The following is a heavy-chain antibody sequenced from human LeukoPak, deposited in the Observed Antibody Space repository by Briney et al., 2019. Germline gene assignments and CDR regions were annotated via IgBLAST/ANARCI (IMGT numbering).Heavy chain of an antibody. V-gene: IGHV3-30*04. J-gene: IGHJ4*02. CDR1: GFTFSSYA. D-gene: IGHD3-10*01. Sequence: GRSLRLSCAASGFTFSSYAMHWVRQAPGKGLEWVVVISYDGSNKYYADSVKGRFTISRDNSKNTLYLQMNSLRAEDTAVYYCARDLEYYGSGSQNLFDYWGQGTLVTVSS. CDR2: ISYDGSNK. CDR3: ARDLEYYGSGSQNLFDY.